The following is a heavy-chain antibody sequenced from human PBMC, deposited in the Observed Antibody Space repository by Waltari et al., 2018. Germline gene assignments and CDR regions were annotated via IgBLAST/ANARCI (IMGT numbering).Heavy chain of an antibody. Sequence: QVQLVQSGAEVKKPGASVKVSCKASGYTFTSYAMHWVRQAPGKRLEWMGWINAGNGNTKYSQKFQGRVTITRDTSASTAYMELSSLRSEDTAVYYCARGPYSSSLYYYYGMDVWAKGPRSPSP. CDR1: GYTFTSYA. D-gene: IGHD6-6*01. CDR3: ARGPYSSSLYYYYGMDV. V-gene: IGHV1-3*01. CDR2: INAGNGNT. J-gene: IGHJ6*02.